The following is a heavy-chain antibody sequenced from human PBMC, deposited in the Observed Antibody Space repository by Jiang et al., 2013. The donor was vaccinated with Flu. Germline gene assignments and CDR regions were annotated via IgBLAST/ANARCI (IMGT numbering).Heavy chain of an antibody. CDR2: IYPGDSDT. J-gene: IGHJ3*02. Sequence: RQMPGKGLEWMGIIYPGDSDTRYSPSFQGQVTISADKSISTAYLQWSSLKASDTAMYYCARSIVVVVAATRLDAFDIWGQGTMVTISS. V-gene: IGHV5-51*01. CDR3: ARSIVVVVAATRLDAFDI. D-gene: IGHD2-15*01.